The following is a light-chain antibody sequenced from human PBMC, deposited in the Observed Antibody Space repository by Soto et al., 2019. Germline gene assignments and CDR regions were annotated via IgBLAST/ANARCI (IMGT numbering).Light chain of an antibody. CDR2: DVS. CDR3: GSYTTSSTLGV. J-gene: IGLJ2*01. V-gene: IGLV2-14*03. Sequence: QSALTQPASVSGSPGQSITISCSGSSSDVGGYNFVAWYQQHPGKAPKLMIYDVSNRPSGVSNRFSGSKSGNTASLTISGLQAEDEADYYCGSYTTSSTLGVFGGGTKLTV. CDR1: SSDVGGYNF.